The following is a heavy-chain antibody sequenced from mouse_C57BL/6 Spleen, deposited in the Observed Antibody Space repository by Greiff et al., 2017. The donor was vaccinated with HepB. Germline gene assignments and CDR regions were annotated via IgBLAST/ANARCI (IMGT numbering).Heavy chain of an antibody. CDR2: IDPNSGGT. Sequence: QVQLQQPGAELVKPGASVKLSCKASGYTFTSYWMHWVKQRPGRGLEWIGRIDPNSGGTKYNEKFKSKATLTVDKPSSTADMQLSSLTSEDSAVYYCARFEDYGYDGGAMDYWGQGTSVTVSS. D-gene: IGHD2-2*01. J-gene: IGHJ4*01. CDR1: GYTFTSYW. V-gene: IGHV1-72*01. CDR3: ARFEDYGYDGGAMDY.